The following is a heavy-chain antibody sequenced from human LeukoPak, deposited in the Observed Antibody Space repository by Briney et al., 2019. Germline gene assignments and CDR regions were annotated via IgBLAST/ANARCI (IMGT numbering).Heavy chain of an antibody. D-gene: IGHD2-15*01. V-gene: IGHV3-7*03. Sequence: GGSLRLSCAASGFTFSSYWMSWVRQAPGKGLEWVANIKQDGSEKYYVDSVKGRFTISRDNAKNSLYLQMNSLRAEDTALYYCAKGKVVVAATQFDYWGQGALVTVSS. CDR3: AKGKVVVAATQFDY. CDR1: GFTFSSYW. CDR2: IKQDGSEK. J-gene: IGHJ4*02.